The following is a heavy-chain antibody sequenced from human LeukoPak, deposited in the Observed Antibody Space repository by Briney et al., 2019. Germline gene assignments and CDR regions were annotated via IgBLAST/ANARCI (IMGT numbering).Heavy chain of an antibody. D-gene: IGHD2-2*01. CDR3: ASLDCSSTSCYEQGDY. CDR2: IYYSGST. J-gene: IGHJ4*02. V-gene: IGHV4-39*07. CDR1: GGSISSSSYY. Sequence: SETLSLTCTVSGGSISSSSYYWGWIRQPPGKGLEWIGSIYYSGSTYYNPSLKSRVTISVDTSKNQFSLKLSSVTAADTAVYYCASLDCSSTSCYEQGDYWGQGTLVTVSS.